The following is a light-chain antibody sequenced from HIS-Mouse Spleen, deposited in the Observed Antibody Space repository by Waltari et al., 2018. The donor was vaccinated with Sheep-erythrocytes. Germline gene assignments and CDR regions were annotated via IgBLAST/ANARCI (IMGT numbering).Light chain of an antibody. CDR1: KLGDKY. V-gene: IGLV3-1*01. CDR2: QDS. CDR3: QAWDSSTAV. Sequence: SYELTQPPSVSVSPGQTASITCSGDKLGDKYACWYQQKPAQSPVLVISQDSKRPSGIPERFSGYNSGNTATLTISGTQAMDEADYYCQAWDSSTAVFGGGTKLTVL. J-gene: IGLJ2*01.